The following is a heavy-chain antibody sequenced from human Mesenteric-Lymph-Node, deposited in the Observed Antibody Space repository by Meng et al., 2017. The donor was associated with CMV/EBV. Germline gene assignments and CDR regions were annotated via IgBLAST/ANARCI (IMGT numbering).Heavy chain of an antibody. V-gene: IGHV1-18*01. CDR3: ARDAAAYCGGECYFFDY. CDR2: ISTYNANT. CDR1: GYSFTTYG. J-gene: IGHJ4*02. Sequence: ASVKVSCKASGYSFTTYGISWVRQAPGQGLEWMGWISTYNANTNYAQKLQGRVTMTTDTSTNTAYMELRSLRSDDTAVYYCARDAAAYCGGECYFFDYWGQGTLVTVSS. D-gene: IGHD2-21*01.